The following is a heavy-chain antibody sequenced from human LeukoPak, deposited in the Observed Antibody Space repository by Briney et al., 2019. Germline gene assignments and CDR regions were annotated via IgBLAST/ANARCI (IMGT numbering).Heavy chain of an antibody. CDR2: INPNSGGT. CDR3: ARNPTVAGRQRGFDP. CDR1: GYTFTGYY. J-gene: IGHJ5*02. Sequence: ASVKVSCKASGYTFTGYYMHWVRQAPGQGLEWMGWINPNSGGTNYAQKFQGRVTMTRGTSISTAYMELSRLRSDDTAVYYCARNPTVAGRQRGFDPWGQGTLVTVSS. V-gene: IGHV1-2*02. D-gene: IGHD6-19*01.